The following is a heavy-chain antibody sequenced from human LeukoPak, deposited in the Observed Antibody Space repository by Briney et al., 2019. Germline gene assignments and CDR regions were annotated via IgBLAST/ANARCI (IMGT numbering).Heavy chain of an antibody. CDR3: ANVYFDHYY. J-gene: IGHJ4*02. CDR2: ISGSGGSA. D-gene: IGHD3-9*01. CDR1: GFTFSNYA. V-gene: IGHV3-23*01. Sequence: GGSLRLSCAASGFTFSNYAMSWVRQAPGKGLEWVSAISGSGGSAYYADSVRGRFTISRDNSRNTLYLQMNSLRAEDTAVYYCANVYFDHYYWGQGTLVTVSS.